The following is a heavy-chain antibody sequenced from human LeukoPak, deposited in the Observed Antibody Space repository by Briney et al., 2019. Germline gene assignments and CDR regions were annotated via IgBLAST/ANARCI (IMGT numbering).Heavy chain of an antibody. CDR2: IRYDGSNK. CDR1: GFTFSSYG. J-gene: IGHJ6*03. Sequence: GGSLRLSCAASGFTFSSYGMHWVRQAPGKGLEWVAFIRYDGSNKYHADSVKGRFTISRDNSKNTLYLQMNSLRAEDTAVYYCARDRRYDILTGYYYYYYYMDVWGKGTTVTISS. CDR3: ARDRRYDILTGYYYYYYYMDV. V-gene: IGHV3-30*02. D-gene: IGHD3-9*01.